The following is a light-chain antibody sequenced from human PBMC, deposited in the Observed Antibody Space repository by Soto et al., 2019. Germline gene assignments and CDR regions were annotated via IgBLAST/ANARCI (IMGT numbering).Light chain of an antibody. Sequence: DIKMTQSPSTLSASVGDRVTITFRASQSISSWLAWYQQKSGKAPKLLIYDASSLESGVPSRFSGSGSGTEFTLTISSLQPDDFATYYCQQYNSYSPTFGQGTKVDI. CDR1: QSISSW. CDR2: DAS. V-gene: IGKV1-5*01. CDR3: QQYNSYSPT. J-gene: IGKJ1*01.